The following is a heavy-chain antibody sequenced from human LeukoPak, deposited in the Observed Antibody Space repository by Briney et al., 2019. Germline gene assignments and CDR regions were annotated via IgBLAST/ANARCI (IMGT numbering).Heavy chain of an antibody. Sequence: GGSLRLSCAASGFTFSSYWMHWVRQAPGKGLVWVSRINSDGSSTSYADSVKGRFTISRDNSKNTLYLQMNSLRAEDTAVYYCAREFYDSSGRANWFDPWGQGTLVTVSS. CDR2: INSDGSST. CDR1: GFTFSSYW. J-gene: IGHJ5*02. V-gene: IGHV3-74*01. D-gene: IGHD3-22*01. CDR3: AREFYDSSGRANWFDP.